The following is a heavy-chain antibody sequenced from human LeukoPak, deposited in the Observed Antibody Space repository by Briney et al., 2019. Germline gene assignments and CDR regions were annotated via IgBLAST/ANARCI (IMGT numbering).Heavy chain of an antibody. CDR3: AREDSGTSAEYFQH. V-gene: IGHV3-48*02. CDR1: EFTLSSYS. Sequence: AGTLRLSCAASEFTLSSYSMNWVRQAPGKGLEWVSYIGGSGSTIHYADSVEGRFTISRDNAKNSLYLQMNSLRDEDTAIYYCAREDSGTSAEYFQHWGQGTLVSVSS. J-gene: IGHJ1*01. D-gene: IGHD2-8*01. CDR2: IGGSGSTI.